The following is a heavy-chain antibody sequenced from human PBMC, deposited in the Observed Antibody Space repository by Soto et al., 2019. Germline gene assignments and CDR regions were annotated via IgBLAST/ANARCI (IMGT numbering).Heavy chain of an antibody. D-gene: IGHD3-10*01. Sequence: QVQLVESGGGVVQPGRSLRLSCAASGFTFSSYGMHWVRQAPGKGLEWVAVIWYDGSNKYYADSVKGRFTISRDNSKNTLYLQMNSLRAEDTAVYYCARSYGSGCYYHDYWGQGTLVTVSS. CDR2: IWYDGSNK. J-gene: IGHJ4*02. CDR1: GFTFSSYG. CDR3: ARSYGSGCYYHDY. V-gene: IGHV3-33*01.